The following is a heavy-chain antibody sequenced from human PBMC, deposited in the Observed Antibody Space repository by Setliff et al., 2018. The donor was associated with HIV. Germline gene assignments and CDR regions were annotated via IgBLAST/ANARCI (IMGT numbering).Heavy chain of an antibody. Sequence: ASVKVSCKASGYRFTGFAIHWVRQAPGQRFEWMGWINAGTGNTKYSQKFQDRVTISRDIHANTAYMELSSLRSEDTAIYYCARSLREYSYGSPDYWGPGTLVTV. CDR1: GYRFTGFA. J-gene: IGHJ4*02. V-gene: IGHV1-3*01. D-gene: IGHD5-18*01. CDR3: ARSLREYSYGSPDY. CDR2: INAGTGNT.